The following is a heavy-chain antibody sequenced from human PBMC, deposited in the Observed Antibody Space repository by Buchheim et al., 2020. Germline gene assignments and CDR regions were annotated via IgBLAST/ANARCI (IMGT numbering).Heavy chain of an antibody. CDR1: VGSITGYY. J-gene: IGHJ4*02. Sequence: QVQLQESGPGLVKPSEALSLTCTVSVGSITGYYWNWIRQPPGKGLEWIGYTFYSGSTNYNPSLKSRVTTSVDLPKHQSHLTLSSVTAADTGVYYCARHNALTSAGFDYWGQGTL. D-gene: IGHD6-13*01. V-gene: IGHV4-59*08. CDR3: ARHNALTSAGFDY. CDR2: TFYSGST.